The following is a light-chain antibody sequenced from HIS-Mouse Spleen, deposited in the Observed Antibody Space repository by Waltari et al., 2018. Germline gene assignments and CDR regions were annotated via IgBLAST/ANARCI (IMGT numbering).Light chain of an antibody. J-gene: IGLJ2*01. CDR3: SSYTSSSTEV. V-gene: IGLV2-14*02. Sequence: QSALTQPASVSGSPGQSITIPCTGTSRDVGRYNLVPWYQQHPGKAPKLMIYEGSKRPSGVSNRFSGSKSGNTASLTISGLQAEDEADYYCSSYTSSSTEVFGGGTKLTVL. CDR1: SRDVGRYNL. CDR2: EGS.